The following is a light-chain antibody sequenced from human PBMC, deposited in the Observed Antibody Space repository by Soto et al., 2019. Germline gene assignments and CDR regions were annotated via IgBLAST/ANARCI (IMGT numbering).Light chain of an antibody. CDR1: QTINNW. J-gene: IGKJ1*01. Sequence: DIQMTQSPSTLSASIGDRVTVTCRASQTINNWLAWYQQKPGKAPKLLIYDASTLEGEVPSRLGASGSGTDFTLTRTSLQPDDSATYYCQQYNSYPWTGGQGPKVEI. CDR3: QQYNSYPWT. V-gene: IGKV1-5*01. CDR2: DAS.